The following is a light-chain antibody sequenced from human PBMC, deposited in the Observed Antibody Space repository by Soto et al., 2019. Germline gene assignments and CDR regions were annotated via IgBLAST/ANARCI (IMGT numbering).Light chain of an antibody. CDR1: SSNIGSHT. J-gene: IGLJ2*01. Sequence: QSVLTQPPSASGTPGQTIAISCSGGSSNIGSHTVNWYQQLPGTAHRLLIYSNTQRPSGVPDRFSGSKSGISASLAISGLQSEYEGDYYCAAWDDSLNGVVFGGGTKLAFL. V-gene: IGLV1-44*01. CDR3: AAWDDSLNGVV. CDR2: SNT.